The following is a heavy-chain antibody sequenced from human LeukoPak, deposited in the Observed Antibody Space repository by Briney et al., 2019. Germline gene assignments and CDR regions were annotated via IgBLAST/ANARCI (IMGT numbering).Heavy chain of an antibody. CDR3: ARDGYIYGSLDY. Sequence: ASVKVSCKGSGYTFISYGITWVRQAPGQGLEWMGWISVYNGNTNYAQKLQGRVTMTTDTSTSTAYMELRSLTSDDTAVYFCARDGYIYGSLDYWGQGTLVTVSS. CDR2: ISVYNGNT. J-gene: IGHJ4*02. CDR1: GYTFISYG. D-gene: IGHD5-18*01. V-gene: IGHV1-18*04.